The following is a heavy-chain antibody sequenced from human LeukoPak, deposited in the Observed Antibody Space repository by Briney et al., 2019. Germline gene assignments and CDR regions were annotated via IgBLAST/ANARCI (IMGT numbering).Heavy chain of an antibody. CDR1: GFTFSSYG. CDR2: IRYDGSNK. D-gene: IGHD3-3*01. V-gene: IGHV3-30*02. Sequence: GGSLRLSCAASGFTFSSYGMHWVRQAPGKGLEWVAFIRYDGSNKYYADSVKGRFTISRDNSKNTLYLQMNSLRAEDTAVYYCAKDLWRATGGSFFDYWGQGTLVTVSS. J-gene: IGHJ4*02. CDR3: AKDLWRATGGSFFDY.